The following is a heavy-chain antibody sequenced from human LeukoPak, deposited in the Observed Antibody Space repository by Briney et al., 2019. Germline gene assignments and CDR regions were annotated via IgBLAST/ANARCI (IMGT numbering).Heavy chain of an antibody. J-gene: IGHJ6*02. CDR1: GGSISSYY. Sequence: SEPLSLTCTVSGGSISSYYWSWIRQPPGKGLEWIGYIYYSGSTNYNPSLKSRVTISVDTSKNQFSLKLSSVTAADTAVYYCARAIAVAGSYYYYGMDVWAKGPRSPSP. V-gene: IGHV4-59*01. CDR2: IYYSGST. CDR3: ARAIAVAGSYYYYGMDV. D-gene: IGHD6-19*01.